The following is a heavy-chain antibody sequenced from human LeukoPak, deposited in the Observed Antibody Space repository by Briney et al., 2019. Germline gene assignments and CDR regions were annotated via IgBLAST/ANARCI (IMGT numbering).Heavy chain of an antibody. J-gene: IGHJ5*02. CDR3: ARASFTETVFVYWFDP. Sequence: ASVKLSCKASGYTFTTYYMHWVRQAPGQGLEWMGVIDPFGGTTNYAQKFQGRITMTRETSTSTVYMELSSLRSEDTAVYYCARASFTETVFVYWFDPWGQGTLVVVSS. CDR1: GYTFTTYY. CDR2: IDPFGGTT. V-gene: IGHV1-46*01. D-gene: IGHD4-17*01.